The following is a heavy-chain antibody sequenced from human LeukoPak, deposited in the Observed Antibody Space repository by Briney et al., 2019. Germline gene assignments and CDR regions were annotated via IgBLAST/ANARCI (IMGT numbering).Heavy chain of an antibody. V-gene: IGHV3-7*04. Sequence: PGGSLRLSCAASGFTFSSYWMTWVRQAPGKGLEWVANIKQDGSKKSYVDSVKGRFTISRDNAKNSLYLQMSSLRAEDTAIYYCTRVGYIDEGIDYWGQGTLVTVSS. D-gene: IGHD5-24*01. J-gene: IGHJ4*02. CDR3: TRVGYIDEGIDY. CDR1: GFTFSSYW. CDR2: IKQDGSKK.